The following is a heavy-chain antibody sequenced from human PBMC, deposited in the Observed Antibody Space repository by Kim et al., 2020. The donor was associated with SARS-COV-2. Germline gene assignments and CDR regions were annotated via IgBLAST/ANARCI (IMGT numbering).Heavy chain of an antibody. V-gene: IGHV3-33*01. Sequence: GGSLRLSCAASGFTFSSYGMYWVRQAPGKGLEWVAIIYYDGSKKYHADSLKGRFTISRDNSKNTLYLQMNSLRAEDTAVYYCARDRGCSSTSCYAEGGAPLEYWGQGTLVTVSS. J-gene: IGHJ4*02. CDR3: ARDRGCSSTSCYAEGGAPLEY. CDR2: IYYDGSKK. CDR1: GFTFSSYG. D-gene: IGHD2-2*01.